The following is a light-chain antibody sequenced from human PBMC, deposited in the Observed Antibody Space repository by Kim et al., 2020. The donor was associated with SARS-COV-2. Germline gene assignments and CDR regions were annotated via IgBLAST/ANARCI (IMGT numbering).Light chain of an antibody. CDR3: QQFNSYPLT. CDR1: HGISSA. J-gene: IGKJ4*01. V-gene: IGKV1-13*02. Sequence: ASGGDRVTITCRASHGISSALAWYPQKPGKAPKLLIYDASSLESGVPSRFSGSGSGTDFTLTISSLQPEDFATYYCQQFNSYPLTFGGGTKVDIK. CDR2: DAS.